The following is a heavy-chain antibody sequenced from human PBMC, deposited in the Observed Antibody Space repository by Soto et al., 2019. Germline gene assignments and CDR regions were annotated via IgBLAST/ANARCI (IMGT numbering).Heavy chain of an antibody. V-gene: IGHV1-69*12. D-gene: IGHD1-20*01. CDR1: GGTFSSYA. CDR3: ARGITGTVTYYYGLDV. J-gene: IGHJ6*02. Sequence: QVQLVQSGAEVKKPGSSMKVSCKASGGTFSSYAISWVRQAPGQGLEWMGGIIPIVGTADYAQKFHGRVTSTAEESTSTAYMELSSLRSEDTAVYYCARGITGTVTYYYGLDVWGQGTTGTVSS. CDR2: IIPIVGTA.